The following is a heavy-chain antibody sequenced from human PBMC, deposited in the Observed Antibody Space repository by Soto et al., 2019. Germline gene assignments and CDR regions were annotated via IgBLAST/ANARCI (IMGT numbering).Heavy chain of an antibody. V-gene: IGHV1-18*01. Sequence: GASVKVSYKASGYTFTSYGISWVRQAPGQGLEWMGWISAYNGNTNYAQKLQGRVTMTTDTSTSTAYMELRSLRSDDTAVYYCARVRMPGYCSGGSCYSDAFDIWGQGTMVT. J-gene: IGHJ3*02. CDR1: GYTFTSYG. CDR3: ARVRMPGYCSGGSCYSDAFDI. CDR2: ISAYNGNT. D-gene: IGHD2-15*01.